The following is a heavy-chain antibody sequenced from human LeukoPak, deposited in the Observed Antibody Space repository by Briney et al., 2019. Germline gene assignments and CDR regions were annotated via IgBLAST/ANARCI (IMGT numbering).Heavy chain of an antibody. Sequence: SETLSLTCTVSGGSISSSSYYWGWIRQPPGKGLEWIGSIYYSGSTYYNPSLKSRVTISVDTSKNQFSLKLSSVTAADTAVYYCATTPTGPVCSSTSCPGGYWGQGTLVTVSS. CDR1: GGSISSSSYY. J-gene: IGHJ4*02. V-gene: IGHV4-39*01. D-gene: IGHD2-2*01. CDR3: ATTPTGPVCSSTSCPGGY. CDR2: IYYSGST.